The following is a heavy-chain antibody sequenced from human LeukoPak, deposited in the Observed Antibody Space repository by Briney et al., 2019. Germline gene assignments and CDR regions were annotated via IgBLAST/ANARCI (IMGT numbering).Heavy chain of an antibody. Sequence: ASVTVSCKASGYTFTSYDCNWVRQATGQGLEWMGWMNPNSGKPGYAQKFQGRVTMTRNTSISTAYMELSSLRSEDTAVYYCARGRYFWNGYYDYWGQGTLVTVSS. CDR2: MNPNSGKP. V-gene: IGHV1-8*01. D-gene: IGHD3-3*01. J-gene: IGHJ4*02. CDR1: GYTFTSYD. CDR3: ARGRYFWNGYYDY.